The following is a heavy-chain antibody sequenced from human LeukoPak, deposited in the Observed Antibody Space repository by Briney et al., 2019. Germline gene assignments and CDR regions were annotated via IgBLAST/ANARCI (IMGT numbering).Heavy chain of an antibody. CDR1: SGSINNYY. CDR3: ARTNQISETAFDI. D-gene: IGHD1-14*01. CDR2: ILSSGST. V-gene: IGHV4-59*01. Sequence: SETLSLTCTVSSGSINNYYRSWVRQTPGKGLEWIGYILSSGSTNYNPSVKSRVTISVDMSKNQFSLKLRSVTAADTAVYYCARTNQISETAFDIWGQGTMVIVSS. J-gene: IGHJ3*02.